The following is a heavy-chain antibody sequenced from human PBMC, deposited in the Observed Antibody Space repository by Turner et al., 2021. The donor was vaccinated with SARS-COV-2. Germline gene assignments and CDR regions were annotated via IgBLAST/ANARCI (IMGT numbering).Heavy chain of an antibody. V-gene: IGHV1-69*10. CDR2: IIHILGIA. J-gene: IGHJ4*02. CDR1: GRTFSSYA. CDR3: ARDSGDYPLGY. D-gene: IGHD4-17*01. Sequence: QVQRVQSGAELTKQVSSVKVSCKASGRTFSSYAISSVRQAPGQGLEWMGVIIHILGIANSAQKFQGIVTSTADKSTSTAYMELSSMTSEDTAVYYCARDSGDYPLGYWGQGTLVTVSS.